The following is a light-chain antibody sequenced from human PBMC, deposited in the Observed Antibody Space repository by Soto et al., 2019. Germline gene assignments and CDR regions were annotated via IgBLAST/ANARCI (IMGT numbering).Light chain of an antibody. CDR1: QSIDSF. CDR3: QQSYNSPPT. Sequence: DIKMTQSPSSLSASVGDRVTITCRASQSIDSFLNWYQQKPGKAPKLLIYAATTLQSGVPSRFSGSESGTDFTLTISSLQPEDFAAYYCQQSYNSPPTFGQGTKLEIK. V-gene: IGKV1-39*01. CDR2: AAT. J-gene: IGKJ2*01.